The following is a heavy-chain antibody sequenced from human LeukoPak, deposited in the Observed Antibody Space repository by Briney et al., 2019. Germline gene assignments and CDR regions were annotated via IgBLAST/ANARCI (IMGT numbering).Heavy chain of an antibody. V-gene: IGHV1-69*05. CDR1: GGTFSSYA. D-gene: IGHD3-3*01. Sequence: SVTVSCKASGGTFSSYAISWVRQAPGQGLEWMGGIIPIFGTANYAQKFQGRVTITTDESTSTAYMELSSLRSEDTAVYYCARESITIFGVVIIPFGFDYWGQGTLATVSS. CDR3: ARESITIFGVVIIPFGFDY. CDR2: IIPIFGTA. J-gene: IGHJ4*02.